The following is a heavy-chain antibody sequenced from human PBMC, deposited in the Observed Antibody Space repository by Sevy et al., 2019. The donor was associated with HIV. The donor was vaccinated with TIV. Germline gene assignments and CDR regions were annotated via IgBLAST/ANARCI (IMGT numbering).Heavy chain of an antibody. CDR2: IYYSGRT. CDR1: GDSISGYY. D-gene: IGHD3-3*02. V-gene: IGHV4-59*01. CDR3: ARTFQEYYYGVDV. Sequence: SEILSLTCTVSGDSISGYYWSWIRQPPGKGLEWIGYIYYSGRTDYSPSLKSRVTISEDTSKNQSSLKLSSVTAADTAMYYCARTFQEYYYGVDVWGQGTTVTVSS. J-gene: IGHJ6*02.